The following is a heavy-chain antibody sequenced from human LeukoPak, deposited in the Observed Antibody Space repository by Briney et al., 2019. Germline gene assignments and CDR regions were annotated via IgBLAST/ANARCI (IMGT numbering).Heavy chain of an antibody. CDR1: GFTFSRYP. V-gene: IGHV3-64*01. Sequence: GGSLRPSCAASGFTFSRYPMHWVRQAPGKGLEDVSVISSDGGTTYYANSVKGRFTISRDISKNTLYLQMGSLRAEDMAVYYCARPVNTALGYYGLDVWGQGTTVTVSS. D-gene: IGHD5-18*01. CDR2: ISSDGGTT. J-gene: IGHJ6*02. CDR3: ARPVNTALGYYGLDV.